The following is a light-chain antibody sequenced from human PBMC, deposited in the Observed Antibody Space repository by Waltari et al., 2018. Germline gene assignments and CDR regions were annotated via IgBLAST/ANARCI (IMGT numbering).Light chain of an antibody. J-gene: IGKJ1*01. Sequence: EIMLTQSPGTLSLSPGERVTLSCKASQSISKYLAWYQQKPGQAPRLLIYHASSRATGIPDRFSGSGSETDFSLTISRLEPEDFAVYYCQHYVRLPATFGQGTNVEIK. CDR1: QSISKY. CDR2: HAS. CDR3: QHYVRLPAT. V-gene: IGKV3-20*01.